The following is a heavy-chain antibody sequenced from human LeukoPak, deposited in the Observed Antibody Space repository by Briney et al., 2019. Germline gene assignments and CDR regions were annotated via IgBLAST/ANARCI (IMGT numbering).Heavy chain of an antibody. CDR1: GYTLTELS. V-gene: IGHV1-24*01. CDR2: FDPEDGET. CDR3: ATANAPGDYAAFDI. Sequence: GASVKVSCKVSGYTLTELSMHWVRQAPGKGLEWMGGFDPEDGETIYAQKFQGRVTMTEDTSTDTAYMELSSLRSEDTAVYYCATANAPGDYAAFDIWGQGTMVTVSS. J-gene: IGHJ3*02. D-gene: IGHD4-17*01.